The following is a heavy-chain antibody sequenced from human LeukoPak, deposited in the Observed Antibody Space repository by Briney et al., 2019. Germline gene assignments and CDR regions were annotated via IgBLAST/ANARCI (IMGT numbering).Heavy chain of an antibody. CDR2: ISSSGSA. Sequence: SETLSLTCSVSGDSLGIYKWSWIRQPPGKGLEWIAHISSSGSAIYNPSLMSRVSMAVDTSKNQFSLKLSSVTAADTAVYYCARLQSGYSSSWLSEYFQHWGQGTLVTVSS. D-gene: IGHD6-13*01. V-gene: IGHV4-4*09. CDR1: GDSLGIYK. CDR3: ARLQSGYSSSWLSEYFQH. J-gene: IGHJ1*01.